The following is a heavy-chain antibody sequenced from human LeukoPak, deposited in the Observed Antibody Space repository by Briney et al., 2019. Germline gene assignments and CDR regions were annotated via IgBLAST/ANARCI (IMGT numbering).Heavy chain of an antibody. CDR2: IYYSGST. Sequence: SETLSLTCTVSGGSFSSSSYYWGWIRQPPGKGLEWIGSIYYSGSTYYNPSLKSRVTISVDTSKHQFSLKVSCVTAADTAVYYCARHRYRIAAASNYFDCWGQGTLVNVSS. CDR1: GGSFSSSSYY. V-gene: IGHV4-39*01. D-gene: IGHD6-13*01. CDR3: ARHRYRIAAASNYFDC. J-gene: IGHJ4*02.